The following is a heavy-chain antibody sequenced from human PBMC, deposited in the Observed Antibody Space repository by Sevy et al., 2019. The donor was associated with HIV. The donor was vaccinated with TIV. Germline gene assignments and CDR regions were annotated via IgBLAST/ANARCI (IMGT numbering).Heavy chain of an antibody. V-gene: IGHV1-69*13. Sequence: ASVKVSCKASGGSFSTYGFGWGRQSPGQGPEWMGGIIPLFGTTNYAQKFQGRVPITADESTTTAYMELGSRRSEDTAVYYCATPGVDHYFGSGTYFDAFHIWGQGTMVTVSS. J-gene: IGHJ3*02. D-gene: IGHD3-10*01. CDR1: GGSFSTYG. CDR2: IIPLFGTT. CDR3: ATPGVDHYFGSGTYFDAFHI.